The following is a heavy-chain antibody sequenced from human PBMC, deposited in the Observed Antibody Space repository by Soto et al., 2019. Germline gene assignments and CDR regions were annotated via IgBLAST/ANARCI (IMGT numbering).Heavy chain of an antibody. CDR2: LSHSGRT. J-gene: IGHJ4*02. CDR3: GHLKTDTEVTPAPPLFDS. CDR1: GFSISSVSY. D-gene: IGHD2-2*01. V-gene: IGHV4-38-2*01. Sequence: PSETLSLTCAVSGFSISSVSYWGCMRQSPGKGLEWIGTLSHSGRTFYNPSLKSRVTISADTTKNQFSLSLTSVTAADTAVYYCGHLKTDTEVTPAPPLFDSWGQGTLVTVSS.